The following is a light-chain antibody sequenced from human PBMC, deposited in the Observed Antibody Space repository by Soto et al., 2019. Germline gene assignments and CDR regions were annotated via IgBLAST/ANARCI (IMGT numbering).Light chain of an antibody. CDR1: KTIRSW. V-gene: IGKV1-5*03. CDR2: KAS. Sequence: DIQMPQSPSTLSGSVGARVTITCLASKTIRSWLAWYQQKPGKAPKLLIYKASTLKSGVPSRFSGSGSWTEFTLTISSLQPDDFATYYCQHYNSYSEAFGQGTKVELK. J-gene: IGKJ1*01. CDR3: QHYNSYSEA.